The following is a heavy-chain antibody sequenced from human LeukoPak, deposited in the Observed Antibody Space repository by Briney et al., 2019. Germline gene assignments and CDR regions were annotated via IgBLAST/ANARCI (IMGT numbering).Heavy chain of an antibody. D-gene: IGHD3-22*01. J-gene: IGHJ5*02. V-gene: IGHV1-18*01. CDR3: ARGNGYYHDSSGFNYRWFDP. CDR1: GYTFSFYG. CDR2: ISTHNGST. Sequence: ASVKVSCKASGYTFSFYGICWVRQAPGQGPEWMGWISTHNGSTNYAQKLQDRVTMTTDTSTGTAYMELRSLRSDDTAVYYCARGNGYYHDSSGFNYRWFDPWGQGTLVTVSS.